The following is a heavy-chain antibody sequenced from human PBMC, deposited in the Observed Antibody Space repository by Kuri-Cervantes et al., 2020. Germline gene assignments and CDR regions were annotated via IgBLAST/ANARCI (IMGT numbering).Heavy chain of an antibody. CDR1: GFTFTSYG. Sequence: GGSLRLSCAGSGFTFTSYGMHWVRQAPGKGPQWLAVISYDGNEKYYAGSVKGRFTISRDSSKNTLFLQMNSLRAEDTAVYYCAKVVDFDYWGQGTLVTVSS. J-gene: IGHJ4*02. CDR3: AKVVDFDY. CDR2: ISYDGNEK. V-gene: IGHV3-30*18. D-gene: IGHD2-15*01.